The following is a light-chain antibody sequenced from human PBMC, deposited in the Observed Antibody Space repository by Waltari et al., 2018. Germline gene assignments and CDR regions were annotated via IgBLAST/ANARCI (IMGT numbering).Light chain of an antibody. CDR2: EST. J-gene: IGLJ3*02. CDR1: GSNIGEGYD. Sequence: QSVLTQPPSASGAPGQRVTISCTGSGSNIGEGYDDHWYQHLPRAPPKLLIYESTSRPLGAPCRFVGATCGTSASLAITGLQAEDEADYYCQSDDTRLSVVFGGGTKLTVL. CDR3: QSDDTRLSVV. V-gene: IGLV1-40*01.